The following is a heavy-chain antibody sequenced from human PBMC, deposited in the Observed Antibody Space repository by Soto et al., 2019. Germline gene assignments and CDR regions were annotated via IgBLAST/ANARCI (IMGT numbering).Heavy chain of an antibody. CDR1: GFTVSSNY. Sequence: GGSLRLSCAASGFTVSSNYMSWVRQAPGKGLEWVSVIYSGGSTYYADSVKGRFTISRDNSKNTLYLQMNSLRAEDTAVYYCARVGYSSSWYYYYYYMDVWGKGTTVTVSS. CDR2: IYSGGST. D-gene: IGHD6-13*01. V-gene: IGHV3-66*01. CDR3: ARVGYSSSWYYYYYYMDV. J-gene: IGHJ6*03.